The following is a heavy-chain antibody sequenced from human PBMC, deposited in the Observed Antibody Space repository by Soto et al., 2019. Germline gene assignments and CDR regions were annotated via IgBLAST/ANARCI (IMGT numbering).Heavy chain of an antibody. Sequence: SETLSLTCSVSGGSISGYFWSWIRQPPGKGLECIGYIHSRGNTYYNPSLKSRVTMSVDTSKYQFSLRLSSVTAADTAVYYCARDTYSSGWGEGYMDVWGKGTTVTVSS. CDR2: IHSRGNT. CDR1: GGSISGYF. J-gene: IGHJ6*03. CDR3: ARDTYSSGWGEGYMDV. D-gene: IGHD6-19*01. V-gene: IGHV4-59*01.